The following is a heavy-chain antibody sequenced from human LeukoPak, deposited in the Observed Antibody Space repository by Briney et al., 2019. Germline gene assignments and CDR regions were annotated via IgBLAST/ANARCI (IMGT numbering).Heavy chain of an antibody. CDR3: ARDPMIVVVITKGYWYFDL. D-gene: IGHD3-22*01. Sequence: GGFLRLSCAASGFTFSSYAMHWVRQAPGKGLEWVAVISYDGSNKYYADSVKGRFTISRDNSKNTLYLQMNSLRAEDTAVYYCARDPMIVVVITKGYWYFDLWGRGTLVTVSS. J-gene: IGHJ2*01. V-gene: IGHV3-30-3*01. CDR2: ISYDGSNK. CDR1: GFTFSSYA.